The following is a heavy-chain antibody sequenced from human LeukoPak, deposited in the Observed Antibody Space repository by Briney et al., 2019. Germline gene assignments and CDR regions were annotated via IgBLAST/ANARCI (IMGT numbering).Heavy chain of an antibody. J-gene: IGHJ6*02. Sequence: ASVKVSCKASGYTFTSYAMNWVRQAPGQGLEWVGWINTNTGNPTYAQGFTGRFVFSLDTSVSTAYLQISSLKAEDTAVYYCARADLPYLPPVYGMDVWGQGTTVTVSS. CDR3: ARADLPYLPPVYGMDV. V-gene: IGHV7-4-1*02. CDR2: INTNTGNP. CDR1: GYTFTSYA. D-gene: IGHD2/OR15-2a*01.